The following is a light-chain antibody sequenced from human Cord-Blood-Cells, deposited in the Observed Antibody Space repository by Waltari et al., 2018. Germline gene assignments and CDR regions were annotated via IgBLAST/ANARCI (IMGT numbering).Light chain of an antibody. CDR2: GVS. CDR3: SSYTSSSTFVV. Sequence: QSALTQPPSVSGSPGQSVTISCTGTSSDVGSYNRVSWYQQPPGTAPTLMIYGVSNRPSGVPDRFSGSKSGNTASLTISGLQAEDEADYYCSSYTSSSTFVVFGGGTKLTVL. V-gene: IGLV2-18*02. CDR1: SSDVGSYNR. J-gene: IGLJ3*02.